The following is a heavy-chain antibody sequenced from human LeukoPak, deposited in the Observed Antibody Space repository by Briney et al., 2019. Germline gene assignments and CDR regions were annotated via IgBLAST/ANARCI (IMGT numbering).Heavy chain of an antibody. V-gene: IGHV1-18*01. CDR2: ISAYNGNT. J-gene: IGHJ4*02. CDR1: GYTFTSYG. D-gene: IGHD5-18*01. CDR3: ARDLGTGLSSNYFDY. Sequence: ASVKVSCKASGYTFTSYGISWVRQAPGQGLEWMGWISAYNGNTNYAQKLQGRVTMTTDISTSTAYMELRSLRSDDTAVYYCARDLGTGLSSNYFDYWGQGTLVTVSS.